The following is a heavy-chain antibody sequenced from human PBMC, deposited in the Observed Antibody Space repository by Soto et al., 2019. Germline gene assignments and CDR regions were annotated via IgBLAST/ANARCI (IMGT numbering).Heavy chain of an antibody. D-gene: IGHD5-12*01. Sequence: QVQLVQTGAEVKKPGASVKVSCKASGYTFTSSGISWVRQAPGQGLEWMGWISAYNGNTNYAQRLQGRDTMTTDTSTSTAYMELMSLRSNDRAVYYCASADGYNYTLDIWGQGTMVTVSS. CDR2: ISAYNGNT. CDR3: ASADGYNYTLDI. V-gene: IGHV1-18*01. J-gene: IGHJ3*02. CDR1: GYTFTSSG.